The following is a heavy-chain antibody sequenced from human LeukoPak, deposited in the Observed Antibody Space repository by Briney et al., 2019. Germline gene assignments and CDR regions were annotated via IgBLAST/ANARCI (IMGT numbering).Heavy chain of an antibody. CDR1: GGSFSGYY. CDR3: ARRRRDDYVWGSYPPTTFDY. CDR2: INHSGST. V-gene: IGHV4-34*01. J-gene: IGHJ4*02. D-gene: IGHD3-16*01. Sequence: SETLSLTCAAYGGSFSGYYWSWIRQPPGKGLEWIGEINHSGSTNYNPSLKSRVTISVDTSKNQFSLKLSSVTAADTAVYYCARRRRDDYVWGSYPPTTFDYWGQGTLVTVSS.